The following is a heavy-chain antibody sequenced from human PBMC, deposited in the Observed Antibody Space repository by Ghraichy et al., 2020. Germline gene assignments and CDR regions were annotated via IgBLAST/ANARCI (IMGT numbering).Heavy chain of an antibody. CDR2: IYDGFST. CDR1: GFTVSSNY. Sequence: GGSLRLSCAASGFTVSSNYMSWVRQAPGKGLEWVSVIYDGFSTYYADSVKGRFTISRDNSKNTLYLQMNSLRAEDTAVYYCARGDTSFYWYFDLWGRGTLVTVSS. V-gene: IGHV3-66*02. CDR3: ARGDTSFYWYFDL. D-gene: IGHD2-2*01. J-gene: IGHJ2*01.